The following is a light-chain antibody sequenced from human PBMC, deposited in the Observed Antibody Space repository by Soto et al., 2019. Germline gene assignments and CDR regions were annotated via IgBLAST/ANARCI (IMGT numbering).Light chain of an antibody. V-gene: IGLV2-23*02. CDR3: CSYAGIYTWV. CDR1: SSDVGSYNL. CDR2: EVS. J-gene: IGLJ3*02. Sequence: QSVLTQPASVSGSPGQSITISCTGTSSDVGSYNLVSWYQQHPGKAPKVMIYEVSKRPSGVSSRFSGSKSGNTASLTISGLQAEDEADYYCCSYAGIYTWVFGGGTQLTVL.